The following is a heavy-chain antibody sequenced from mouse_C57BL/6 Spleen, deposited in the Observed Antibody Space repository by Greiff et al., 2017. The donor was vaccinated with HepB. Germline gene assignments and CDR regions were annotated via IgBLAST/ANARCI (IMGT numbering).Heavy chain of an antibody. Sequence: VQLQQSGAELVRPGASVKLSCTASGFNIKDDYMHWVKQRPEQGLEWIGWIDPENGDTEYASKFQGKATITADTSSNTAYLQLSSLTSEDTAVYYCTSGGTTRSHYFDYWGQGTTLTVSS. CDR2: IDPENGDT. D-gene: IGHD2-14*01. CDR3: TSGGTTRSHYFDY. CDR1: GFNIKDDY. V-gene: IGHV14-4*01. J-gene: IGHJ2*01.